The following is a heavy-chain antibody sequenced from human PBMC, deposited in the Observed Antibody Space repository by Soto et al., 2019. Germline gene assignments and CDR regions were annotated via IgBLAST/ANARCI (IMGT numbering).Heavy chain of an antibody. Sequence: SVKVSCKASGGTFSSYAISWVRQAPGQGLEWMGGIIPIFGTANYAQKFQGRVTITADESTSTAYMELSSLRSEDTAVYYCARGFLQWRNWFDPWGQGTLVTVSS. J-gene: IGHJ5*02. D-gene: IGHD6-19*01. CDR3: ARGFLQWRNWFDP. V-gene: IGHV1-69*01. CDR2: IIPIFGTA. CDR1: GGTFSSYA.